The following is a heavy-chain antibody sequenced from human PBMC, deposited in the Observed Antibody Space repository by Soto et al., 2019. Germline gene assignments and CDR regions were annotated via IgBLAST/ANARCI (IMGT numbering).Heavy chain of an antibody. Sequence: SQTLSLTCAISGDSVSNNNAAWNWIMHSPSRGLEWLGRTYQRSKWYNDYAVSVKGRVTINADTSKNQFSLHLNSVTPEGTAVCYCAREAVAVPRDPSNYYFDSWGQGTLVAVSS. D-gene: IGHD6-19*01. CDR2: TYQRSKWYN. V-gene: IGHV6-1*01. CDR1: GDSVSNNNAA. CDR3: AREAVAVPRDPSNYYFDS. J-gene: IGHJ4*02.